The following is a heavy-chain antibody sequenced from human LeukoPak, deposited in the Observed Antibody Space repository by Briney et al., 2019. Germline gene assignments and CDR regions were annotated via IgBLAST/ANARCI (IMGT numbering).Heavy chain of an antibody. D-gene: IGHD2-21*01. CDR1: GGSVSGGSYY. CDR2: IHYSGNT. CDR3: ARDLAESDAFDI. J-gene: IGHJ3*02. V-gene: IGHV4-61*01. Sequence: SETLSLTCTVSGGSVSGGSYYWNWIRQPPGKGLAWIGHIHYSGNTNYNPSLKSRITISVDTSKNQFSLKLKSVTAADTTVYYCARDLAESDAFDIWGQGTMVTVSS.